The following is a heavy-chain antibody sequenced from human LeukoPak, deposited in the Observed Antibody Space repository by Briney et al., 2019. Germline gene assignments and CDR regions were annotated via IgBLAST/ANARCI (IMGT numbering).Heavy chain of an antibody. J-gene: IGHJ4*02. CDR2: FDTEDGET. CDR1: GYTLTELS. CDR3: ATDFGSGWYVGY. D-gene: IGHD6-19*01. Sequence: GASVKVSCKVSGYTLTELSMHWVRQAPGKGLEWMGGFDTEDGETIYAQKFQGRVTMTEDTSTDTAYMELSSLRSEDTAVYYCATDFGSGWYVGYWGQGTLVTVSS. V-gene: IGHV1-24*01.